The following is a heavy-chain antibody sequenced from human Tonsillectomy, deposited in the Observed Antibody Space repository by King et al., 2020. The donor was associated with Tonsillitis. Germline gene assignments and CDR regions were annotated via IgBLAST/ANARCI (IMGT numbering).Heavy chain of an antibody. Sequence: HVQLVESGGGLVKPGGSLRLSCAASGFTFSDYYMSWIRQAQGKGLEWVSYISSSGSTIYYADSVKGRFTISRDNAKNSLYLKMNSLRAEDTAVYYCARDEAQLVPFDYWGQGTLVTVSS. D-gene: IGHD6-13*01. CDR1: GFTFSDYY. J-gene: IGHJ4*02. CDR2: ISSSGSTI. CDR3: ARDEAQLVPFDY. V-gene: IGHV3-11*01.